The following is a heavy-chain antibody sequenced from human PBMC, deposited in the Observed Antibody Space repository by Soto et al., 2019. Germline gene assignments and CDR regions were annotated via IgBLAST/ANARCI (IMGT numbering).Heavy chain of an antibody. CDR3: AKANSVAEYYYYYGMDV. CDR1: GFTFDDYT. J-gene: IGHJ6*02. Sequence: GGSLRLSCAASGFTFDDYTMHWVRQAPGKGLEWVSLISWDGGSTYYADSVKGRFTISRDNSKNSLYLQMNSLRTEDTALYYCAKANSVAEYYYYYGMDVWGQGTTVTVSS. CDR2: ISWDGGST. D-gene: IGHD6-19*01. V-gene: IGHV3-43*01.